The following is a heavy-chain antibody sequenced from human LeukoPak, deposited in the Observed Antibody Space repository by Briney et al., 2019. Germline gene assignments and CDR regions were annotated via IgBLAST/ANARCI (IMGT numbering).Heavy chain of an antibody. Sequence: SETLSLTCTVSGGSISSYYWSWIRQPPGKGLEWIGYIYYSGSTNYNPSLKSRVTISVDTSKNQFSLKLSSVTAADTAVYYCARHFPGMGFDYWGQGTLVTVSS. D-gene: IGHD1-14*01. V-gene: IGHV4-59*08. CDR2: IYYSGST. CDR1: GGSISSYY. CDR3: ARHFPGMGFDY. J-gene: IGHJ4*02.